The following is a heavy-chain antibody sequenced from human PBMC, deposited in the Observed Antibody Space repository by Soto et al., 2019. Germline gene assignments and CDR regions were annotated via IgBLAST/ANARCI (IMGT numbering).Heavy chain of an antibody. D-gene: IGHD3-22*01. Sequence: GGSLRLSCAASGFTFSSYGMHWVRQAPGKGLEWVAVIWYDGSNKYYADSVKGRFTISRDNSKNTLYLQMNSLRAEDTAVYYCARDPLISYYYDSSGYTSYGMDVWGQGTTVTVSS. CDR2: IWYDGSNK. CDR1: GFTFSSYG. CDR3: ARDPLISYYYDSSGYTSYGMDV. J-gene: IGHJ6*02. V-gene: IGHV3-33*01.